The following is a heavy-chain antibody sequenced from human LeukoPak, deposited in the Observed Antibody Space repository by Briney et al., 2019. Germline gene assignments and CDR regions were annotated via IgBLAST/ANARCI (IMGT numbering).Heavy chain of an antibody. Sequence: SETLSLSCAVSGYSISSGYYWGWVRQPPGKGLGWGGSIYHSGGTYYTPCLLSGVTLSVYTSANPFSLHLRSVTAPDTAVYYCARGPWSGYSHWGQGTLVTVSS. CDR3: ARGPWSGYSH. V-gene: IGHV4-38-2*01. CDR2: IYHSGGT. CDR1: GYSISSGYY. D-gene: IGHD3-3*01. J-gene: IGHJ4*02.